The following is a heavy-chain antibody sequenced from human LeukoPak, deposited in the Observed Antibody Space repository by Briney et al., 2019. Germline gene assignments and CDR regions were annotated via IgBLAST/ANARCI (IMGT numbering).Heavy chain of an antibody. D-gene: IGHD5-24*01. CDR1: GYSLTNYW. V-gene: IGHV5-51*01. J-gene: IGHJ4*02. Sequence: GESLKISCKGSGYSLTNYWIGWVRQMPGKGLEWMGNIYPADSDTRYSPSFQGQVTISADKSISTAYLQWSSLKASDTAMYYCARRKGDGYNSPFDYWGQGTLVTVSS. CDR2: IYPADSDT. CDR3: ARRKGDGYNSPFDY.